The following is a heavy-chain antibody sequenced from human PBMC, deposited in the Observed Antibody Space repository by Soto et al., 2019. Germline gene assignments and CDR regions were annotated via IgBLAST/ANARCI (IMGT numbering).Heavy chain of an antibody. J-gene: IGHJ6*02. V-gene: IGHV4-30-4*01. CDR2: IYYSGST. CDR3: SFSSTYYYYYGMAA. D-gene: IGHD2-2*01. CDR1: GGSISSGDYY. Sequence: QVQLQESGPGLVKPSQTLSLTCTVSGGSISSGDYYWSWIRQPPGKGLEWIGYIYYSGSTYYNPSLKSRVTISVDTSKNQLSLKLSSVTAADTAVYYCSFSSTYYYYYGMAAWGQGNTVTVSS.